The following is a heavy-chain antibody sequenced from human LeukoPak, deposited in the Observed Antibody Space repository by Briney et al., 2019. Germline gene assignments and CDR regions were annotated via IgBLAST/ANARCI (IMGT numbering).Heavy chain of an antibody. Sequence: PGGSLRLSCAASGFTFSSYAMSWVRQAPGKGLEWVSAISGSGGSTYYADSVKGRFTISRDNSKNTLYLQMNSLRAEDTAVYYCAKDRKYSGSYGLGAFDIWGQGTMVTVSS. CDR1: GFTFSSYA. CDR2: ISGSGGST. D-gene: IGHD1-26*01. CDR3: AKDRKYSGSYGLGAFDI. V-gene: IGHV3-23*01. J-gene: IGHJ3*02.